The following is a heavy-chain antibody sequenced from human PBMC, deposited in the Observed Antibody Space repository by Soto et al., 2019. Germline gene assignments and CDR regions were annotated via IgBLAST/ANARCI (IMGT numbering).Heavy chain of an antibody. CDR1: GGSFSSFG. Sequence: SVKVSCKASGGSFSSFGISWVRQAPGQGLEWMGGIIPVFGRPNYAQRFRGRLTITADESTNTVYLELIDLRSEDTAVYYCAREGSGYNLWGQGTQVT. CDR2: IIPVFGRP. V-gene: IGHV1-69*13. CDR3: AREGSGYNL. D-gene: IGHD5-12*01. J-gene: IGHJ1*01.